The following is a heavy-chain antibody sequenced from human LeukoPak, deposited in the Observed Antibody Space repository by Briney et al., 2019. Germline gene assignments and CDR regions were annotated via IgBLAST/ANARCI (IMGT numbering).Heavy chain of an antibody. J-gene: IGHJ3*02. V-gene: IGHV6-1*01. D-gene: IGHD2-8*01. Sequence: SQTLPHTCSISGDIVVTKIVAWNWIRQSPSRGLEWLGRTYLRSKWYNEYAVSVKSRITINPDTSRNHFSLQMNSVIPEDTAVYYCTRGKYAGFAIWGQGIMVTVSS. CDR1: GDIVVTKIVA. CDR3: TRGKYAGFAI. CDR2: TYLRSKWYN.